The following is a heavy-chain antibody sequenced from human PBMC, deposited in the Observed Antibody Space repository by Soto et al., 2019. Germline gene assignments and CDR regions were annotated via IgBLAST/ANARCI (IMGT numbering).Heavy chain of an antibody. CDR1: GFTFSSYA. V-gene: IGHV3-23*01. J-gene: IGHJ6*03. CDR2: ISGSGSST. Sequence: GGSLRLSCAASGFTFSSYAMSWVRQAPGKGLEWVSAISGSGSSTYYADSVKGRFTISRDNSKNTLYLQMNSLRAEDTAVYCCARGGGNYYYYMDVWGKGTTVTVSS. CDR3: ARGGGNYYYYMDV.